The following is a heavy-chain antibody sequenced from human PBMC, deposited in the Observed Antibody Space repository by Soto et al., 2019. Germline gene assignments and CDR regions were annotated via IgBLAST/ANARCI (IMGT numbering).Heavy chain of an antibody. D-gene: IGHD4-17*01. CDR1: GFTFDDFA. J-gene: IGHJ2*01. CDR3: ARDGDHYGENWYFDL. Sequence: GGSLRLSCAASGFTFDDFAMSWVRQAPGKGLEWVSGINWSGSSTYYADSVKGRFTISRDNAKNTLYLQMNSLRAEDTAVYYCARDGDHYGENWYFDLWGRGTLVTVS. CDR2: INWSGSST. V-gene: IGHV3-20*04.